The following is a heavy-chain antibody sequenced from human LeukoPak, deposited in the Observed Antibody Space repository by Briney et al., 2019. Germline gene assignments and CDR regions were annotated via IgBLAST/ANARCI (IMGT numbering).Heavy chain of an antibody. CDR3: AGAMGYNLFDY. CDR1: GFTITSNY. D-gene: IGHD5-24*01. V-gene: IGHV3-66*02. Sequence: GGSLRVSCAASGFTITSNYMSWVRQAPGKGLEWVAAMYSGGNTYYADSVRGRFTISRDSSMNTLYLQMNSLRGEDTAVYYCAGAMGYNLFDYWGQGALVTVSS. CDR2: MYSGGNT. J-gene: IGHJ4*02.